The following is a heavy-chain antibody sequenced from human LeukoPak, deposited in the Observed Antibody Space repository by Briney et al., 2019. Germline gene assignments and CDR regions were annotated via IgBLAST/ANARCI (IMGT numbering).Heavy chain of an antibody. V-gene: IGHV4-39*01. J-gene: IGHJ3*02. D-gene: IGHD3-22*01. CDR3: ASLYYYDSSGYFSLDAFDI. CDR2: IYHSGST. Sequence: SETLSLTCTVSGGSISSSSYYWGWIRQPPGKGLEWIGSIYHSGSTYYNPSLKSRVTISVDTSKNQFSLKLSSVTAADTAVYYCASLYYYDSSGYFSLDAFDIWGQGTMVTVSS. CDR1: GGSISSSSYY.